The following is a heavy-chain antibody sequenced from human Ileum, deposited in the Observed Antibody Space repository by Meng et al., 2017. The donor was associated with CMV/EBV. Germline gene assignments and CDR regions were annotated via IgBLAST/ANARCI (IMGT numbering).Heavy chain of an antibody. Sequence: SLKISCAASGFTFSTSWMNWVRQAPGKGLEWVSGISWNSGSIGYADSVKGRFTISRDNAKNSLYLQMNSLRAEDTALYYCAKDPKRYGDYLLYYFDYWGQGTLVTVSS. CDR3: AKDPKRYGDYLLYYFDY. D-gene: IGHD4-17*01. CDR2: ISWNSGSI. V-gene: IGHV3-9*01. CDR1: GFTFSTSW. J-gene: IGHJ4*02.